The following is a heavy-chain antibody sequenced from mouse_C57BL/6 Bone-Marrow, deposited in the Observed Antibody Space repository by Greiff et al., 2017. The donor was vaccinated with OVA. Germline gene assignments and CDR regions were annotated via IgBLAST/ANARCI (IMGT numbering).Heavy chain of an antibody. D-gene: IGHD2-1*01. CDR3: TGPGNYDYAMDD. J-gene: IGHJ4*01. CDR2: IDPETGGT. CDR1: GYTFTDYE. V-gene: IGHV1-15*01. Sequence: VQLQQSGAELVRPGASVTLSCKASGYTFTDYEMHWVKQTPVHGLEWIGAIDPETGGTAYNQKFKGKAILTADKSSSTAYMELRSLTSEDSAVYYCTGPGNYDYAMDDWGQGTSVTVSS.